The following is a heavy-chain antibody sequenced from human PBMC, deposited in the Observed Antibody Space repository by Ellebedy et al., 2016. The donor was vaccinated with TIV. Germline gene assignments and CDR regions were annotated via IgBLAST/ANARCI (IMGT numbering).Heavy chain of an antibody. CDR2: ISSSGSRT. Sequence: PGGSLRLSCAASGFTFSDYYMSWIRQAPGKGLEWVSYISSSGSRTKYADSVKVRFTISRDSAKNSLYLQMNSLRAEDTAVYYCARDLAPIAAIGAGNYYAMDVWGQGTTVTVSS. J-gene: IGHJ6*02. CDR3: ARDLAPIAAIGAGNYYAMDV. V-gene: IGHV3-11*06. D-gene: IGHD6-6*01. CDR1: GFTFSDYY.